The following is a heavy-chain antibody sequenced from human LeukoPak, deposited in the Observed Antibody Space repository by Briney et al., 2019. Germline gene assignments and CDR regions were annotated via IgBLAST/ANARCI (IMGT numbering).Heavy chain of an antibody. CDR2: IYYSGST. CDR3: ARRGATIKY. J-gene: IGHJ4*02. D-gene: IGHD5-24*01. CDR1: GGSISSYY. Sequence: SETLSLTCTVSGGSISSYYWSWIRQPPGKGLEWIGYIYYSGSTNYNPSLKSRVTISVDTSKNQFSLKLSSVTAADTAVYYCARRGATIKYWGQGTLVTVSS. V-gene: IGHV4-59*12.